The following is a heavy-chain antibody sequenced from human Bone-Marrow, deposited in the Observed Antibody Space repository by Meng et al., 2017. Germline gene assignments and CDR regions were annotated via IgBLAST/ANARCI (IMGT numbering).Heavy chain of an antibody. CDR2: ISVYNGKT. D-gene: IGHD5-18*01. CDR3: ARGGTAMVTKARAFDI. V-gene: IGHV1-18*01. CDR1: GYTFSSYG. Sequence: ASVKVSCKASGYTFSSYGISWVRQAPGQGLEWMGWISVYNGKTKYADKLQGRVTITADKSTSTAYMELSSLRSEDTAVYYCARGGTAMVTKARAFDIWGQGTMVTVSS. J-gene: IGHJ3*02.